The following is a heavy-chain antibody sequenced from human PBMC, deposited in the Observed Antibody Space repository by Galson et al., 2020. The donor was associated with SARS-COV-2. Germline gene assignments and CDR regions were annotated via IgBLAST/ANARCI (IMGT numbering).Heavy chain of an antibody. J-gene: IGHJ5*02. CDR3: ARELELLLNWFEP. CDR2: IYTSGST. V-gene: IGHV4-61*02. D-gene: IGHD1-26*01. Sequence: TLSLTCTVSGGSISSGSYYWSWIRQPAGKGLEWIGRIYTSGSTNYNPSLKSRVTISVDTSKNQFSLKLSSVTAADTAVYYCARELELLLNWFEPWGQGTLVTVSS. CDR1: GGSISSGSYY.